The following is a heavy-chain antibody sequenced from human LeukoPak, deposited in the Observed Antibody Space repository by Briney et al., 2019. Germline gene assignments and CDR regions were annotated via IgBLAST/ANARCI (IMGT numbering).Heavy chain of an antibody. V-gene: IGHV3-33*01. CDR1: GFTFSSYG. CDR2: IWYDGSNK. D-gene: IGHD6-13*01. CDR3: ARGDSSSWTPFDY. J-gene: IGHJ4*02. Sequence: PGGSLRLSCAASGFTFSSYGMPWVRQAPGKGLEWVAVIWYDGSNKYYADSVKGRFTISRDNSKNTLYLQMNSLRAEDTAVYYCARGDSSSWTPFDYWGQGTLVTVSS.